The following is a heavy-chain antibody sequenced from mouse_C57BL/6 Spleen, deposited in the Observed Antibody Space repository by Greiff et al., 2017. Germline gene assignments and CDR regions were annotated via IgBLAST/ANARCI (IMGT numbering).Heavy chain of an antibody. CDR2: IYPGDGDT. V-gene: IGHV1-80*01. CDR1: GYAFSSYW. J-gene: IGHJ4*01. CDR3: ARGPQDAMDY. Sequence: VKLMESGAELVKPGASVKISCKASGYAFSSYWMNWVKQRPGKGLEWIGQIYPGDGDTNYNGKFKGKATLTADKSSSTAYMQLSSRTSEDSASYFWARGPQDAMDYWGQGTSVTVSS.